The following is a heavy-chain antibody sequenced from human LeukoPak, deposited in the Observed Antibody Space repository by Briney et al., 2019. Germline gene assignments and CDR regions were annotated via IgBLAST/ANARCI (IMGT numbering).Heavy chain of an antibody. CDR2: IYYSGST. CDR3: AREGARWEPSFSAFDI. J-gene: IGHJ3*02. V-gene: IGHV4-59*01. Sequence: SETLSLTCTVSGGSISGYYWSWIRQPPGKGLEWIGYIYYSGSTSYNPSLKSRVTISVETSKNQFSLKLSSVTAADTAVYYCAREGARWEPSFSAFDIWGQGTMVTVSS. CDR1: GGSISGYY. D-gene: IGHD1-26*01.